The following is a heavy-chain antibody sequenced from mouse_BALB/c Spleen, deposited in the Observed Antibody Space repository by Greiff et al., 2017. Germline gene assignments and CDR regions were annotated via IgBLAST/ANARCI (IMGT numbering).Heavy chain of an antibody. CDR2: IWAGGST. CDR3: ARGRNRYDGYAMDY. D-gene: IGHD2-14*01. V-gene: IGHV2-9*02. CDR1: GFSLTSYG. J-gene: IGHJ4*01. Sequence: VKLVESGPGLVAPSQSLSITCTVSGFSLTSYGVHWVRQPPGKGLEWLGVIWAGGSTNYNSALMSRLSISKDNSKSQVFLKMNSLQTDDTAMYYCARGRNRYDGYAMDYWGQGTSVTVSS.